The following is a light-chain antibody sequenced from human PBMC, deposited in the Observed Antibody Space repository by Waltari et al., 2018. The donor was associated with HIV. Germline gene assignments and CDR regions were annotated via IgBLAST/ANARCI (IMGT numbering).Light chain of an antibody. V-gene: IGLV1-44*01. J-gene: IGLJ1*01. CDR3: AAWDDSLKGGA. CDR1: TSNIGGNT. CDR2: SNN. Sequence: QSVLAQPPSASGTPGQRVTRPCSGSTSNIGGNTVSWYQQHPGTAPKLLIYSNNERPSGVPDRLSGSTSGTSASLVISGLQSEDEADYYCAAWDDSLKGGAFGTGTKVTVL.